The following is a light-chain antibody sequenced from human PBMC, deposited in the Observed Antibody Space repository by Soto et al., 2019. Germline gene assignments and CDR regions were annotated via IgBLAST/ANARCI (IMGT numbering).Light chain of an antibody. J-gene: IGKJ1*01. CDR1: QGISRS. Sequence: IQMTQSPSSVSASVGDRVTISCQASQGISRSLAWYQQKPGKAPKLLIYAASTLQSGVPSRFSGSGSGTDFTLTIRCLQSEDFATYYCQQYYSYPTFGQGTKVDIK. CDR2: AAS. CDR3: QQYYSYPT. V-gene: IGKV1-8*01.